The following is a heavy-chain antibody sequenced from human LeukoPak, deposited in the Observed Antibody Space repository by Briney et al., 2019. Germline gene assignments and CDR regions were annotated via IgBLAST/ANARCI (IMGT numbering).Heavy chain of an antibody. Sequence: PGGSLRLSCAASGFTFSSYSMNWVRQAPGKGLEWLSYITGGSSTITYYADSVKGRFTISRDNAKNSLDLQMTSLRAEDTAVYYCAKDSRWGTYYYGSGSYSPIDYWGQGTLVTVSS. CDR2: ITGGSSTIT. J-gene: IGHJ4*02. CDR3: AKDSRWGTYYYGSGSYSPIDY. V-gene: IGHV3-48*01. D-gene: IGHD3-10*01. CDR1: GFTFSSYS.